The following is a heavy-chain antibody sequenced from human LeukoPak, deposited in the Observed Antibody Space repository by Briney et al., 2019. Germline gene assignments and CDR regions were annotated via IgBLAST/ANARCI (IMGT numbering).Heavy chain of an antibody. D-gene: IGHD3-3*01. V-gene: IGHV3-64*01. Sequence: PGGSLRLSCAASGFTFSSYAMHWVRQAPGKGLEYVSAISSNGGSTYYANSVKGRFTISRDNSKNTLYLQMGSLRAEDMAVYYCARGRSLRFLEWLSGGYMGVWGKGTTVTVSS. J-gene: IGHJ6*03. CDR2: ISSNGGST. CDR1: GFTFSSYA. CDR3: ARGRSLRFLEWLSGGYMGV.